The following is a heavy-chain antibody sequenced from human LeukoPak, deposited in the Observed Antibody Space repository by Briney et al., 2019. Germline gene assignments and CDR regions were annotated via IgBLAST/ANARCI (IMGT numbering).Heavy chain of an antibody. D-gene: IGHD1-1*01. CDR2: IFYSGST. CDR3: AGSYNWSDDFDY. CDR1: IDSISSYY. V-gene: IGHV4-59*01. J-gene: IGHJ4*02. Sequence: SETLSLTCTVSIDSISSYYWSWIRQPPGKGLEWVGYIFYSGSTNYNPSLKSRVTISVDTSKNQLSLQLNSVAAADTAVYYCAGSYNWSDDFDYWGPGTLVTVSS.